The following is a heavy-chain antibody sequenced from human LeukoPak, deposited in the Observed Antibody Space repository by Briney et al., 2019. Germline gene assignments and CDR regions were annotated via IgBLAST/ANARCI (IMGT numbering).Heavy chain of an antibody. CDR2: IDPSDSYT. CDR3: ARRVSSSGWFDP. V-gene: IGHV5-10-1*01. Sequence: GESLKISCKGSGYSFTSYRISWVRQMPGKGLEWMGRIDPSDSYTNYSPSFQGHVTISADKSISTAYLQWSSLKASDTAMYYCARRVSSSGWFDPWGQGTLVTVS. J-gene: IGHJ5*02. D-gene: IGHD6-6*01. CDR1: GYSFTSYR.